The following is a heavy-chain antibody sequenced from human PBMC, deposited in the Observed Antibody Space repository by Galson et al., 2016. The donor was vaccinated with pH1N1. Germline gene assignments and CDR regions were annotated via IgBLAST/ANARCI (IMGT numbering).Heavy chain of an antibody. V-gene: IGHV1-2*06. Sequence: SVKVSCRASEYTFIGYYIHWMRQAPGHGLAWMGRINPNNGDTHYAQNFQGRVTMTRDTSISTAYMELNSLRSDDTAVYYCARVNTYDGSVYYPFDYWGQGTQVTVSS. CDR1: EYTFIGYY. CDR2: INPNNGDT. CDR3: ARVNTYDGSVYYPFDY. D-gene: IGHD3-22*01. J-gene: IGHJ4*02.